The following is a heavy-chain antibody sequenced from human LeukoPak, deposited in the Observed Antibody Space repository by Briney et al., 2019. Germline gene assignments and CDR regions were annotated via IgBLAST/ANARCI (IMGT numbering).Heavy chain of an antibody. Sequence: PSETLSLTCAVYGGSFSGYYWSWIRQPPGKGLEWIGEINHSGSTNYNPSLKSRVTISVGTSKNQFSLKLSSVTAADTAVYYCARGPEDRYCSSTSCSDFDYWGQGTLVTVSS. CDR1: GGSFSGYY. CDR3: ARGPEDRYCSSTSCSDFDY. CDR2: INHSGST. V-gene: IGHV4-34*01. J-gene: IGHJ4*02. D-gene: IGHD2-2*01.